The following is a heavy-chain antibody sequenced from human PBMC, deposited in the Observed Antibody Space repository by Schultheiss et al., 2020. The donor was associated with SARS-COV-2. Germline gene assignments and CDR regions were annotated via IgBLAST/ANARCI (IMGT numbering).Heavy chain of an antibody. J-gene: IGHJ4*02. D-gene: IGHD3-22*01. V-gene: IGHV2-70*11. CDR2: IDWDDDK. Sequence: SGPTLVKPTQTLTLTCTFSGFSLSTDGMCVSWIRQPPGKALEWLARIDWDDDKYYSTSLKTRLTISKDTSKNQVVLTMTNMDPVDTATYYCARFHYYDSSGYYYDPRFDYWGQGTLVTVSS. CDR1: GFSLSTDGMC. CDR3: ARFHYYDSSGYYYDPRFDY.